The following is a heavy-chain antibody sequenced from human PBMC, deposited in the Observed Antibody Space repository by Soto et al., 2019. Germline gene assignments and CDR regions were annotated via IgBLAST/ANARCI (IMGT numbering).Heavy chain of an antibody. V-gene: IGHV4-59*01. Sequence: QVQLQESGPGLVKPSETLSLTCTVSGGSLTSYYWSWIRQPPGKGLEWIAYIYYSGSTNYNPSLKSRVTTSVDTSKNEFSLNLSSVTAADTAVYYCARGKSARFSNYFDYWGQGTLVTVSS. D-gene: IGHD3-3*01. CDR1: GGSLTSYY. J-gene: IGHJ4*02. CDR3: ARGKSARFSNYFDY. CDR2: IYYSGST.